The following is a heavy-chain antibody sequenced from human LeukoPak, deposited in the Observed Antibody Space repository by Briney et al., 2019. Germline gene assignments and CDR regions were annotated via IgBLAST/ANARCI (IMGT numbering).Heavy chain of an antibody. CDR2: ISPNSGDT. Sequence: ASMKVSCKASGYTFTGHFMHWVRQAPGQGLEWMGWISPNSGDTNYAQKFQGRVTMTRDTSISTAYMELSRLRSDDTAVYYCARSYYYDTTGYTHDDAFDIWGQGTMVTVSS. CDR3: ARSYYYDTTGYTHDDAFDI. CDR1: GYTFTGHF. J-gene: IGHJ3*02. D-gene: IGHD3-22*01. V-gene: IGHV1-2*02.